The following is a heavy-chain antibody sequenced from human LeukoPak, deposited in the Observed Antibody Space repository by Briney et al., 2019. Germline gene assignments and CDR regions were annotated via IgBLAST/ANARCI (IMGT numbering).Heavy chain of an antibody. CDR3: ARDEGRGVATSKLYW. Sequence: ASVKVSCKASGYTFTSYDINWVRQATGQGPEWMGWMSPNSGSTSYAQKFQGRVTMTRDTSTSTVYMELSSLRSGDTAVYYCARDEGRGVATSKLYWWGQGTLVTVSS. J-gene: IGHJ4*02. CDR1: GYTFTSYD. D-gene: IGHD5-12*01. V-gene: IGHV1-8*01. CDR2: MSPNSGST.